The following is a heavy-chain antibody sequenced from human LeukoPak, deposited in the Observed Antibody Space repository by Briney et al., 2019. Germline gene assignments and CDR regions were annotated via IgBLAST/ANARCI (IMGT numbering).Heavy chain of an antibody. CDR1: GFTFSSYG. D-gene: IGHD3-10*01. CDR2: IWYDGSNK. V-gene: IGHV3-33*01. J-gene: IGHJ4*02. Sequence: GRSLRLSCAASGFTFSSYGMHWARQAPGKGLEWVAVIWYDGSNKYYADSVKGRFTISRDNSKNTLYLQMNSLRAEDTAVYYCARDPTMGRKGYFDYWGQGTLVTVSS. CDR3: ARDPTMGRKGYFDY.